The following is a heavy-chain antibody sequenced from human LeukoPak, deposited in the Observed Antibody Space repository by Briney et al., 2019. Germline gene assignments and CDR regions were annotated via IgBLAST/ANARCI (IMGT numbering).Heavy chain of an antibody. J-gene: IGHJ4*02. CDR2: LSYDGSNE. Sequence: GGSLRLSCAGSGLTFSSCAMSWVRQAPGKGLEWVAVLSYDGSNEYYTDSVKGRFTISRDNSKNTLLLQMNSLRIEDTAEYYCARDAPSPGAAHSSSYYFDYWGQGTLVTVSS. CDR3: ARDAPSPGAAHSSSYYFDY. D-gene: IGHD6-13*01. V-gene: IGHV3-30-3*01. CDR1: GLTFSSCA.